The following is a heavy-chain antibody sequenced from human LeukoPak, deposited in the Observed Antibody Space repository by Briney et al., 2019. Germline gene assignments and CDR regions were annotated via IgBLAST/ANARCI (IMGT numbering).Heavy chain of an antibody. V-gene: IGHV3-15*01. Sequence: GGSLRLSCAASGFTFSNAWMSWVRQAPGKGLEWVGRIKSKTDGGTTDYAAPVKGRFTISRDDSKSIAYLQMNSLKTEDTAVYYCTRGDSGSVFDVGYSHYNFDYWGQGTLVTVSS. J-gene: IGHJ4*02. CDR1: GFTFSNAW. CDR2: IKSKTDGGTT. CDR3: TRGDSGSVFDVGYSHYNFDY. D-gene: IGHD1-26*01.